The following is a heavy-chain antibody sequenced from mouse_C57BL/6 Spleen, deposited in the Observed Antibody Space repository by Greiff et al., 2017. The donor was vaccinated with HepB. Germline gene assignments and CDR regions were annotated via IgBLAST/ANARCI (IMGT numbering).Heavy chain of an antibody. V-gene: IGHV2-9-1*01. CDR3: AKKETTVVGSYAMDY. Sequence: VMLVESGPGLVAPSQSLSITCTVSGFSLTSYAISWVRQPPGKGLEWLGVIWTGGGTNYNSALKSRLSINKDNSKSQVFLKKNSLQTDDTARYYSAKKETTVVGSYAMDYWGQGTSVTVSS. D-gene: IGHD1-1*01. J-gene: IGHJ4*01. CDR2: IWTGGGT. CDR1: GFSLTSYA.